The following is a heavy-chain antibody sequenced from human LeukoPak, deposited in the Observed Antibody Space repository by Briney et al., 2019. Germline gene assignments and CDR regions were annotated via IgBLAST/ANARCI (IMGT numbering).Heavy chain of an antibody. J-gene: IGHJ4*02. CDR2: IYPGDSDT. CDR1: GYNFATYW. Sequence: GDSLKISCKGSGYNFATYWIGWVRQMPGKGLEWMGIIYPGDSDTRYSPSFQGQVTISADKSISTAYLQWSSLKASDTAMYYCARHLYSSSAYYFDYWGQGTLVTVSS. V-gene: IGHV5-51*01. D-gene: IGHD6-6*01. CDR3: ARHLYSSSAYYFDY.